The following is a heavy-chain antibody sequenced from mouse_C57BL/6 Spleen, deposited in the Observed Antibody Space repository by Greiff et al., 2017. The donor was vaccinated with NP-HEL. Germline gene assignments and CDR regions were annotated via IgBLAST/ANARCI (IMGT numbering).Heavy chain of an antibody. CDR2: ISYDGSN. CDR1: GYSITSGYY. Sequence: EVKLVESGPGLVKPSQSLSLTCSVTGYSITSGYYWNWIRQFPGNKLEWMGYISYDGSNNYNPSLKNRISITRDTSKNQFFLKLNSVTTEDTATYYCARRTARAMDYWGQGTSVTVSS. D-gene: IGHD3-3*01. J-gene: IGHJ4*01. V-gene: IGHV3-6*01. CDR3: ARRTARAMDY.